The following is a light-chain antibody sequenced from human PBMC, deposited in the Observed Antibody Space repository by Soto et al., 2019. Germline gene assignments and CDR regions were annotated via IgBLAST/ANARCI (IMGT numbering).Light chain of an antibody. Sequence: EIVMTQSPSTLSVSPGERATLSCRASQSISSKLAWYQQKPGQAPRLLIYGASTRATGIPVRFSGSGSGTEFTLTITSLQPEDFAVYYCQQSGSSPPTFGQGTKVDIK. CDR3: QQSGSSPPT. J-gene: IGKJ1*01. V-gene: IGKV3-15*01. CDR2: GAS. CDR1: QSISSK.